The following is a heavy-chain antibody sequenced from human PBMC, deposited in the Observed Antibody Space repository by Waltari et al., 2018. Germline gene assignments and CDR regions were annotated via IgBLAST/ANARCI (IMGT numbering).Heavy chain of an antibody. CDR1: GFTFSSYG. D-gene: IGHD6-19*01. V-gene: IGHV3-30*02. J-gene: IGHJ4*02. CDR3: ATYSSGLDW. Sequence: QVQLVESGGGVVQPGGSLRLSCAASGFTFSSYGMHWVRQAPGKGLEWVAFIRYDGSNKYYADSVKGRFTISRDNSKNTLYLQMNSLRAEDTAVYYCATYSSGLDWWGQGTLVTVSS. CDR2: IRYDGSNK.